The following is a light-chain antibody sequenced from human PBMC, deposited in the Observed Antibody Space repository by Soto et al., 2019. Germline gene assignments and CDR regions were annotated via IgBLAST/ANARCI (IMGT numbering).Light chain of an antibody. CDR1: QSISNL. CDR3: QQYNSFSLT. CDR2: DAS. Sequence: DIQMTQSPSTLPASVGDRVTITCRASQSISNLLAWYQQKPGQAPKLLIYDASSLESGVPSRFSGSGSGTEFTLTISGLQPDDFASYYCQQYNSFSLTVGGGTKVDIK. J-gene: IGKJ4*01. V-gene: IGKV1-5*01.